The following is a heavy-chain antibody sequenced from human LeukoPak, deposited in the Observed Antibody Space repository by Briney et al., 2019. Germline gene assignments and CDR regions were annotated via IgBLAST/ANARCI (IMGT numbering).Heavy chain of an antibody. D-gene: IGHD3-10*02. J-gene: IGHJ6*04. Sequence: GGSLRLSCAASGFTFSNYNMNWVRQTPGKGLEWVSSITRDSIYTFYADSVKGRFTISRDNAKNSLSLQMNSLRAEDTAVYYCAELGITMIGGVWGKGTTVTISS. CDR3: AELGITMIGGV. CDR1: GFTFSNYN. CDR2: ITRDSIYT. V-gene: IGHV3-21*01.